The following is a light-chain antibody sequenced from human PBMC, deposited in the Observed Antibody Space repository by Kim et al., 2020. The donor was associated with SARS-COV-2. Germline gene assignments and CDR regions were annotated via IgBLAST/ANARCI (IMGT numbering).Light chain of an antibody. V-gene: IGKV3-20*01. CDR1: QSVSSRH. J-gene: IGKJ4*01. CDR3: QQYGTSPLT. Sequence: EIVLTQSPGALSLSPGERATLSCRASQSVSSRHLAWYQHKPGQAPRLLIYDASGRAIGIPDRFSGSGSGTVFTLTISRLEPEDFAMYYCQQYGTSPLTFGGGTKLEI. CDR2: DAS.